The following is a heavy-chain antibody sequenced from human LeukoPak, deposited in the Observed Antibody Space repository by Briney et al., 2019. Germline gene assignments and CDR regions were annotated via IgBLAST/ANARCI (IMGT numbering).Heavy chain of an antibody. J-gene: IGHJ4*02. D-gene: IGHD3-10*01. CDR2: INPSGGST. Sequence: ASVKVSCKASGYTFTSYYMHWVRQAPGQGLEWMGIINPSGGSTSYAQKFQGRVTMTRDMSTSTVYMELSSLRHEDTAVYYCARRELFGDYFESWGQGTLVTVSS. V-gene: IGHV1-46*01. CDR3: ARRELFGDYFES. CDR1: GYTFTSYY.